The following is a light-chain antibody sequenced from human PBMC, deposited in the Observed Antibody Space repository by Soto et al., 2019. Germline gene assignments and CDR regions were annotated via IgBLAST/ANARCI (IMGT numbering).Light chain of an antibody. Sequence: IVLTQSPGTRSLSPGERATLSCGASQSVSDNYLAWYQQKPGQAPRLLMYGAFSRATGIPDRFSVGGSGTDFTLTISRLETEDFAVYYCQQYGSSTLTFGGGTKVDIK. J-gene: IGKJ4*01. CDR3: QQYGSSTLT. CDR1: QSVSDNY. V-gene: IGKV3-20*01. CDR2: GAF.